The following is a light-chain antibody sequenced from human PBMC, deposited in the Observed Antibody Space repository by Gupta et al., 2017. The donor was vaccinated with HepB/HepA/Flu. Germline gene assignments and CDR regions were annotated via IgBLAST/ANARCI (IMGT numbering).Light chain of an antibody. CDR3: QQYNNWPRSMYT. CDR2: GAS. Sequence: EIGITPSTAPPSVSPGERDTPSCRASQSVSSNLAWYQQKPGQAPRPLIYGASTRATGIPARFSGSGSGKECTLTISSLQSEDFAVYYGQQYNNWPRSMYTFGQGTKLEIK. V-gene: IGKV3-15*01. J-gene: IGKJ2*01. CDR1: QSVSSN.